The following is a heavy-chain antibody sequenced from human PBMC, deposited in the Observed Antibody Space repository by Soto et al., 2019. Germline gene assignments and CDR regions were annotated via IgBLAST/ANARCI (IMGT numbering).Heavy chain of an antibody. J-gene: IGHJ4*02. CDR1: GGSISSGGYY. D-gene: IGHD6-13*01. Sequence: ASETLSLTCTVSGGSISSGGYYWSWIRQHPGKGLEWIGYIYYGGSTYYNPSLKSRVTISEDTSKNQFSLKLISVTAADTAVYYCARERRISSSWYGTFDYWGQGTLVTSPQ. V-gene: IGHV4-31*03. CDR3: ARERRISSSWYGTFDY. CDR2: IYYGGST.